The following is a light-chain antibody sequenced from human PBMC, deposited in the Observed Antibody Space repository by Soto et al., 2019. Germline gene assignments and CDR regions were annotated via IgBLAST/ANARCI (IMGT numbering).Light chain of an antibody. CDR2: LNSDGSH. CDR1: SGHSGYA. CDR3: QTWGSGLQV. J-gene: IGLJ2*01. V-gene: IGLV4-69*01. Sequence: QSVLTQSPSASASLGASVKLICTLSSGHSGYAIAWHQQQPEKGPRYLMKLNSDGSHKKRDGIPDRFSGSSSGAERYLTISSRQSEDEADYYCQTWGSGLQVFGGGTKVTVL.